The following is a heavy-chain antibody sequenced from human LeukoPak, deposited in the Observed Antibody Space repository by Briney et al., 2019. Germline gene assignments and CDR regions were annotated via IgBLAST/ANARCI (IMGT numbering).Heavy chain of an antibody. CDR2: IYYSGST. J-gene: IGHJ4*02. V-gene: IGHV4-39*01. CDR3: ALCRDGYRLDY. D-gene: IGHD5-24*01. Sequence: SETLSLTCTVSGGSISSSSYYWGWIRQPPGKGLEWIGGIYYSGSTYYNPSLKSRVTISVDTSKNQFSLKLSSVTAADTAVYYCALCRDGYRLDYWSQGTLVTVSS. CDR1: GGSISSSSYY.